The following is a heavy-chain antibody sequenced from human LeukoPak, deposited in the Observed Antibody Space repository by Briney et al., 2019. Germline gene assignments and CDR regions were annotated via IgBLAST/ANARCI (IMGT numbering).Heavy chain of an antibody. Sequence: PSETLSLTCTVSGYSISSGYYWGWIRQPPGKGLEWIGSFYDSGNTYYNPSLKSRLTISLDTSRNQFSLKLNSVTAADTAVYYCAKSNGYGLIDIWGQGTMVTVSS. CDR2: FYDSGNT. J-gene: IGHJ3*02. CDR3: AKSNGYGLIDI. V-gene: IGHV4-38-2*02. CDR1: GYSISSGYY. D-gene: IGHD3-10*01.